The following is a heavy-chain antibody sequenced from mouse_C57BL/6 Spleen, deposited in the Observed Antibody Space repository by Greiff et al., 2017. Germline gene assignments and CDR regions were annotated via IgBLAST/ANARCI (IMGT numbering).Heavy chain of an antibody. V-gene: IGHV1-15*01. D-gene: IGHD4-1*01. CDR1: GYPFTDYE. CDR2: IDPATGGT. J-gene: IGHJ3*01. Sequence: VQLQQSGAELVRPGASVTLSCKASGYPFTDYEMHWVKQTPVHGLEWIGAIDPATGGTAYNQKFKGKAILTADKSSSTAYMELRSLTSEDSAVYYGTRGVNWDEGAWFAYWGQGTLVTVSA. CDR3: TRGVNWDEGAWFAY.